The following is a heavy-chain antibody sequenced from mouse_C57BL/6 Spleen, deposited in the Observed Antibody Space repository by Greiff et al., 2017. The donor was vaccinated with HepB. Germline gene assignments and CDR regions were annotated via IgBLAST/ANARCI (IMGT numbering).Heavy chain of an antibody. CDR3: ARYYGSSYPYYFDY. D-gene: IGHD1-1*01. V-gene: IGHV1-61*01. J-gene: IGHJ2*01. CDR2: IYPSDSET. CDR1: GYTFTSYW. Sequence: QVQLQQPGAELVRPWSSVKLSCKASGYTFTSYWMDWVKQRPGQGLEWIGNIYPSDSETHYNQKFKDKATLTVDKSSSTAYMQLSSLTSEDSAVYYCARYYGSSYPYYFDYWGQGTTLTVSS.